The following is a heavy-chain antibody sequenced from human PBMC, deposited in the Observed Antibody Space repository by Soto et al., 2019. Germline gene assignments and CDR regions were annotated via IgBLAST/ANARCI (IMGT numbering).Heavy chain of an antibody. D-gene: IGHD5-18*01. CDR1: GFTFSSYG. CDR3: ARDLERAVDTAMVFDY. CDR2: IWYDGSNK. V-gene: IGHV3-33*01. J-gene: IGHJ4*02. Sequence: VQLVESGGGVVQPGRSLRLSCAASGFTFSSYGMHWVRQAPGKGLEWVAVIWYDGSNKYYADSVKGRFTISRDNSKNTLYLQMNSLRAEDTAVYYCARDLERAVDTAMVFDYWGQGTLVTVSS.